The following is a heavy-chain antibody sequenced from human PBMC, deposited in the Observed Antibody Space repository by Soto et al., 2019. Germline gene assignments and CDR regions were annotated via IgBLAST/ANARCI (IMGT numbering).Heavy chain of an antibody. CDR3: GRVLEKDAHGGDWFDP. J-gene: IGHJ5*02. V-gene: IGHV1-18*01. CDR1: GYTFTSYG. D-gene: IGHD3-3*01. Sequence: ASVKVSCKASGYTFTSYGISWVRQAPGQGLEWMGWISAYNGNTNYAQKLQGRVTMTTDTSTSTAYMELRSLRSDDTAVYYCGRVLEKDAHGGDWFDPGGQGTLVTVSS. CDR2: ISAYNGNT.